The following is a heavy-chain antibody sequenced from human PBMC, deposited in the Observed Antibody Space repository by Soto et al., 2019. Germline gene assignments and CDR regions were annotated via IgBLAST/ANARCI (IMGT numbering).Heavy chain of an antibody. V-gene: IGHV3-11*06. CDR1: GFTFSDYY. D-gene: IGHD6-13*01. CDR2: ISSSSSYT. J-gene: IGHJ4*02. Sequence: GGSLRLSCAASGFTFSDYYMSWIRQAPGKGLEWVSYISSSSSYTNYADSVKGRFTISRDNAKNSLYLQMNSLRAEDTAVYYCASSGRGIAAAVDYWGQGTLVTVSS. CDR3: ASSGRGIAAAVDY.